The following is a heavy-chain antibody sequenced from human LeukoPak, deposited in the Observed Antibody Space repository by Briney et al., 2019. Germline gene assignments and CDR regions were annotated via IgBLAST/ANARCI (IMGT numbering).Heavy chain of an antibody. Sequence: SETLSLTCTVSGGSISSYYWSWIRQPPGKGLEWIGYIYYSGSTNYNPSLKSRVTISVDTSKNQFSLKLSSVTAADTAVYYCARVRLEGTFYYYHYYMGVWGKGTTVTVSS. CDR2: IYYSGST. J-gene: IGHJ6*03. V-gene: IGHV4-59*01. D-gene: IGHD1-1*01. CDR1: GGSISSYY. CDR3: ARVRLEGTFYYYHYYMGV.